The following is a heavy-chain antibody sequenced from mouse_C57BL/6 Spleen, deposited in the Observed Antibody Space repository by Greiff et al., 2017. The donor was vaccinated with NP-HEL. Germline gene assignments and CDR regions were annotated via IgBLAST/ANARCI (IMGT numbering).Heavy chain of an antibody. D-gene: IGHD2-1*01. J-gene: IGHJ3*01. Sequence: QVQLQQPGAELVRPGSSVKLSCKASGYTFTSYWMHWVKQRPIQGLEWIGNIDPSDSETHYNQKFKDKATLTVDKSSSTAYMQLSSLTSEDSAVYYCASEIYYGIYVWFAYWGQGTLVTVSA. V-gene: IGHV1-52*01. CDR3: ASEIYYGIYVWFAY. CDR1: GYTFTSYW. CDR2: IDPSDSET.